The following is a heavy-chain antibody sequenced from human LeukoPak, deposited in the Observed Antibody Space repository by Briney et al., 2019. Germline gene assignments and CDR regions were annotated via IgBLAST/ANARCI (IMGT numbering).Heavy chain of an antibody. CDR1: GGTFSSYA. D-gene: IGHD3-3*01. J-gene: IGHJ4*02. CDR2: SIPIFGTA. CDR3: ARSPGRFRPPTLLNY. Sequence: SVKVSCKASGGTFSSYAISWVRQAPGQGREWMGGSIPIFGTANYAQKFQGRVTITADKSTSTAYLELRSLRSEDTAVYYCARSPGRFRPPTLLNYWGQGTLVTVSS. V-gene: IGHV1-69*06.